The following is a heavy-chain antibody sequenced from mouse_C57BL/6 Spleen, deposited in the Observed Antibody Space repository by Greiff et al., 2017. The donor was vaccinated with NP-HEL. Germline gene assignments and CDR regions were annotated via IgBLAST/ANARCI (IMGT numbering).Heavy chain of an antibody. D-gene: IGHD2-4*01. CDR3: ARSYDYDGYYYAMDY. Sequence: EVHLVESGGDLVKPGGSLKLSCAASGFTFSSYGMSWVRQTPDKRLEWVATISSGGSYTYYPDSVKGRFTISRDNAKNTLYLQMSSLKSEDTAMYYCARSYDYDGYYYAMDYWGQGTSVTVSS. J-gene: IGHJ4*01. CDR2: ISSGGSYT. V-gene: IGHV5-6*01. CDR1: GFTFSSYG.